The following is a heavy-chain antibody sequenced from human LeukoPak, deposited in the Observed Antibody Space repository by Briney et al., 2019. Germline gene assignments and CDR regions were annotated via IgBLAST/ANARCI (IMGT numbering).Heavy chain of an antibody. CDR2: ISAYNGNT. Sequence: ASLKFSCKASGYTFTSYGISWVGQAPGQELERMGWISAYNGNTNYAQKLQGRVTMTTDTSTSTAYMELRSLRSDDTAVYYCVTAAGTYFDYWGQGTLVTVSS. CDR1: GYTFTSYG. J-gene: IGHJ4*02. D-gene: IGHD6-19*01. V-gene: IGHV1-18*04. CDR3: VTAAGTYFDY.